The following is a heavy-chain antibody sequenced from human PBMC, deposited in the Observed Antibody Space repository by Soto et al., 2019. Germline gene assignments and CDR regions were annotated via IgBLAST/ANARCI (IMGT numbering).Heavy chain of an antibody. Sequence: GGSLRLSCAASGFTFINYAMTWVRQAPGEGLEWVSTISGNGANTHYADSVKGRFSISRDNSKNTLYIQMNSLRADDTAVYYCAKDYGSPRYFFDYWGQGALVTVSS. CDR2: ISGNGANT. D-gene: IGHD6-19*01. CDR3: AKDYGSPRYFFDY. J-gene: IGHJ4*02. CDR1: GFTFINYA. V-gene: IGHV3-23*01.